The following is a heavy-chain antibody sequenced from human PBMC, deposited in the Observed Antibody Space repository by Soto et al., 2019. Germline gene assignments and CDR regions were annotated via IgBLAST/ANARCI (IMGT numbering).Heavy chain of an antibody. CDR3: ARRRGGLVPGYDFWSGNLFDY. Sequence: SETLSLTCTVSGGSISSYYWSWIRQPPGKGLEWIGYIYYSGSTYYNPSLKSRVTISVDTSKNQFSLKLSSVTAADTAVYYCARRRGGLVPGYDFWSGNLFDYWGQGTLVTVSS. CDR2: IYYSGST. D-gene: IGHD3-3*01. V-gene: IGHV4-59*08. J-gene: IGHJ4*02. CDR1: GGSISSYY.